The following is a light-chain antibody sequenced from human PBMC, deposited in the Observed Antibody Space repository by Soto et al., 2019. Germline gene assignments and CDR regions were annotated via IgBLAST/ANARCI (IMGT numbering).Light chain of an antibody. CDR1: QSVSNNY. CDR3: QQYGSSPWT. Sequence: EIVLTQSQGTLSLSPGLRATISYGFSQSVSNNYLAWYQQKPGHAPTLLIYGASNSATGIPDRFSGSGSGTDFTLTISRLEPEDFVIYYCQQYGSSPWTFGQGTKVDIK. CDR2: GAS. V-gene: IGKV3-20*01. J-gene: IGKJ1*01.